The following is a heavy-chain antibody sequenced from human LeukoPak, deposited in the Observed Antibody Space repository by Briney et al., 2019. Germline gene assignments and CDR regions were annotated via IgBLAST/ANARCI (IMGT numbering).Heavy chain of an antibody. D-gene: IGHD6-6*01. Sequence: ASVKVSCKASGGTFGSYAISWVRQAPGQGLEWMGRIIPILGIANYAQKFQGRVTITADKSTSTAYMELSSLRSEDTAVYYCAIRSKDSSSAVDYWGQGTLVTVSS. CDR3: AIRSKDSSSAVDY. CDR2: IIPILGIA. J-gene: IGHJ4*02. V-gene: IGHV1-69*04. CDR1: GGTFGSYA.